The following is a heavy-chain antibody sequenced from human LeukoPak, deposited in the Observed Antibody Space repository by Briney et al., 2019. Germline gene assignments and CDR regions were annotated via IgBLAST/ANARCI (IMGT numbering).Heavy chain of an antibody. CDR3: ARARYCANTICHIGGGSDV. V-gene: IGHV3-7*04. CDR2: IMQDGRET. D-gene: IGHD2-8*01. J-gene: IGHJ6*02. CDR1: GFRFTNNW. Sequence: GGSLRLPCAASGFRFTNNWMTWVRQAPGKGLEWVATIMQDGRETYYVEAVKGRFTISRDNARDSVYLQMTFLRAEDAAVYYCARARYCANTICHIGGGSDVWGPGTTVTVSS.